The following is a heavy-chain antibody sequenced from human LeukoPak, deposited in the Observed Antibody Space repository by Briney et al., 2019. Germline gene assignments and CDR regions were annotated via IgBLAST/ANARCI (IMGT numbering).Heavy chain of an antibody. CDR2: IIPIFGTA. CDR1: GGTFSSYA. J-gene: IGHJ3*02. CDR3: ARDYGDYYGRAFDI. D-gene: IGHD4-17*01. Sequence: GASVKVSCKASGGTFSSYAISWVRQAPGQGLEWMGGIIPIFGTANYALKFQGRVTITADKSTSTAYMELSSLRSEDTAVYYCARDYGDYYGRAFDIWGQGTMVTVSS. V-gene: IGHV1-69*06.